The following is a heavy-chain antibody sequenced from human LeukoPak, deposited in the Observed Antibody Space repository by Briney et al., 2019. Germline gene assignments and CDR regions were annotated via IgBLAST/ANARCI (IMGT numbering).Heavy chain of an antibody. V-gene: IGHV4-4*07. CDR3: ARDNIFRELLSLDY. CDR1: GGSISSYY. D-gene: IGHD3-10*02. Sequence: PSETLSLTCTVSGGSISSYYWSWIRQPPGKGLEWIGRIYTSGSTNYNPSLKSRVTMSVDTSKNQFSLKLSSVTAADTAVYYCARDNIFRELLSLDYWGQGTLVTVSS. CDR2: IYTSGST. J-gene: IGHJ4*02.